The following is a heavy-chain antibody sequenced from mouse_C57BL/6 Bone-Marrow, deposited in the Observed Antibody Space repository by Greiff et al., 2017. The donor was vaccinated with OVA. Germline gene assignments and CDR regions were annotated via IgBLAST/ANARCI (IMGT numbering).Heavy chain of an antibody. CDR3: ARVYYGSSYGYFDV. Sequence: VKQSCKASGYTFTSYWMQWVKQRPGQGLEWIGEIDPSDSYTNYNQKFKGKATLTVDTSSSTAYMQLSSLTSEDSAVYYCARVYYGSSYGYFDVWGTGTTVTVSS. CDR1: GYTFTSYW. V-gene: IGHV1-50*01. J-gene: IGHJ1*03. D-gene: IGHD1-1*01. CDR2: IDPSDSYT.